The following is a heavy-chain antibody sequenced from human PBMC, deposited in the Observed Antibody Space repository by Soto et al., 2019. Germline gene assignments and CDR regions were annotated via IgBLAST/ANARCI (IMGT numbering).Heavy chain of an antibody. CDR3: ARSPPAGYCSSTSCPMNY. CDR2: ISSSSSYI. V-gene: IGHV3-21*01. Sequence: PGGSLRLSCAASGFTFSSYSMNWVRQAPGKGLEWVSSISSSSSYIYYADSVKGRFTISRDNAKNSLYLQMNSLRAEDTAVYYCARSPPAGYCSSTSCPMNYWGQGTLVTVSS. D-gene: IGHD2-2*01. CDR1: GFTFSSYS. J-gene: IGHJ4*02.